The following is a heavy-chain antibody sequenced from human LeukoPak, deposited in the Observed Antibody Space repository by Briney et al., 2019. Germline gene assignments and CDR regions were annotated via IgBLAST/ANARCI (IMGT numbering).Heavy chain of an antibody. CDR2: IKSKTNGGTA. Sequence: GGPLRLPCAASGFTFSRYWMSWVRHAPGKGLEWVGHIKSKTNGGTADYAAPVKDRFAISREDAKNTLYLQMNILKTEDTAVYYCTTEFGSGNYFDYWGQGTLVTVSS. V-gene: IGHV3-15*01. CDR1: GFTFSRYW. CDR3: TTEFGSGNYFDY. J-gene: IGHJ4*02. D-gene: IGHD3-10*01.